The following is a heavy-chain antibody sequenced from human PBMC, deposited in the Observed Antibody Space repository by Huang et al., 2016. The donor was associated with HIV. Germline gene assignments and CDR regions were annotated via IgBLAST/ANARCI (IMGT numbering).Heavy chain of an antibody. CDR3: ATLPPVNYGRSGGRVRDY. J-gene: IGHJ4*02. Sequence: QVQLVQSGAEVKKPGASVKVSCKASGYTFSNYDLNWVRQAPGQGLEWMGWKNPNIGNTGYARKFQGRVTMTRSTSISTAYMELSRLRFEDTAVYYCATLPPVNYGRSGGRVRDYWGQGSLVTVSS. V-gene: IGHV1-8*01. D-gene: IGHD2-15*01. CDR1: GYTFSNYD. CDR2: KNPNIGNT.